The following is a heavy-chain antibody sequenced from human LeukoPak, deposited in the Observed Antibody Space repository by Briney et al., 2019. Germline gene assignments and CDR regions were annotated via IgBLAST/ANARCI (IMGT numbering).Heavy chain of an antibody. CDR3: ARGVWSSHNKEYFLDY. Sequence: ASVKVSCKTSGYTFDIYAMNWVRQAPGQRPEWMGWINAGNGKTKYSQSFQGRVTITRDTSASTAYMELSSLRSEDTAVYYCARGVWSSHNKEYFLDYWGQGTLVTASS. D-gene: IGHD2-2*01. CDR1: GYTFDIYA. CDR2: INAGNGKT. V-gene: IGHV1-3*01. J-gene: IGHJ4*02.